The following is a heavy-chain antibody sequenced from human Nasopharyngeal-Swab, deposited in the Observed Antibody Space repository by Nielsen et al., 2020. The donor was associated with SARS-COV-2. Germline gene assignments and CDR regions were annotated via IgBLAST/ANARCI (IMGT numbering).Heavy chain of an antibody. CDR2: ISAYNGNT. D-gene: IGHD5-24*01. Sequence: ASVKDSCKASGDTFTSDGISWGRQAPGQGLEGMGWISAYNGNTNYAQKLQGRVPMTTDTSTSTAYMELRSLRSDDTAVYYCARDDMWLQSAFDYWGQGTLVTVSS. CDR1: GDTFTSDG. J-gene: IGHJ4*02. CDR3: ARDDMWLQSAFDY. V-gene: IGHV1-18*01.